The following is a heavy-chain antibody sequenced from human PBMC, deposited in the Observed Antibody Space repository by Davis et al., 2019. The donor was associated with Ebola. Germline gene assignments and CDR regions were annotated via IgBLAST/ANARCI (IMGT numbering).Heavy chain of an antibody. CDR2: IGTSGDT. CDR1: GFTFSNYD. CDR3: AREGDGYNSGAFDI. Sequence: PGGSLRLSCAASGFTFSNYDMHWVRQVTGKGLEWVSGIGTSGDTSYPGSVKGRFTISRENAKNSLFLQMNSLRAGDTAVYYCAREGDGYNSGAFDIWGQGTMVTVSS. V-gene: IGHV3-13*01. D-gene: IGHD5-24*01. J-gene: IGHJ3*02.